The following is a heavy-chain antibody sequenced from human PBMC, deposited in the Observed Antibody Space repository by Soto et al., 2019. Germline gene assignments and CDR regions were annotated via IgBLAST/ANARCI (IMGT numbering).Heavy chain of an antibody. CDR3: AREDCSSTTDCYWDY. D-gene: IGHD2-2*01. CDR1: GGSLSSGDYY. V-gene: IGHV4-30-4*01. CDR2: AYHTGST. Sequence: QVQLQESGPGLVKPSQTLSLTCTVSGGSLSSGDYYWSWIRQPPGKGLEWIGYAYHTGSTYYNPSLKRRIAVLVDTSKNQFSLKLSSVTAADTAMYFCAREDCSSTTDCYWDYWGQGTLVTVSS. J-gene: IGHJ4*02.